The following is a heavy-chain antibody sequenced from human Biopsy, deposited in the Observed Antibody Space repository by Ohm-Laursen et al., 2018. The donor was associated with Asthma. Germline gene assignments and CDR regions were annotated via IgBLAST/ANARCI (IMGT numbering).Heavy chain of an antibody. J-gene: IGHJ4*02. Sequence: SLRLSCTASGFTFSSYCMHWVRQAPGKGLEWVAVISYDGSNKYYADSVKGRFTISRDNSKNTLYLQMNSLRAEDTAVYYCASPSSGTDFWSGYYYFNYWGQGTLVPVSS. V-gene: IGHV3-30*03. CDR2: ISYDGSNK. CDR1: GFTFSSYC. D-gene: IGHD3-3*01. CDR3: ASPSSGTDFWSGYYYFNY.